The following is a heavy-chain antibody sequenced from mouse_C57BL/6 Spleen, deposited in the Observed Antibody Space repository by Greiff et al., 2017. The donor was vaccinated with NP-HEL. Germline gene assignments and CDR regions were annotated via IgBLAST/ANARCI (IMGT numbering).Heavy chain of an antibody. CDR2: ISSGSSTI. CDR3: ARRDYYGSSYVAWFAY. V-gene: IGHV5-17*01. D-gene: IGHD1-1*01. Sequence: DVKLVESGGGLVKPGGSLKLSCAASGFTFSDYGMHWVRQAPEKGLEWVAYISSGSSTIYYADTVKGRFTISRDNAKNTLFLQMTSLRSEDTAMYYCARRDYYGSSYVAWFAYWGQGTLVTVSA. J-gene: IGHJ3*01. CDR1: GFTFSDYG.